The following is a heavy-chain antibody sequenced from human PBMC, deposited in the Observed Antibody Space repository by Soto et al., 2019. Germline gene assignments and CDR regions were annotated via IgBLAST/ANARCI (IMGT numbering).Heavy chain of an antibody. V-gene: IGHV3-23*01. J-gene: IGHJ3*02. CDR2: ISGSGGST. Sequence: EVQLLESGGGLVQPGGSLRLSCAASGFTFSSYAMSWVRQAPGKGLEWVSAISGSGGSTYYADSVKGRFTISRDNSKNTLYLQMNSLRDEDTAVYYCAKDPSSSSTKWRYAFDIWGQGTMVTVSS. CDR1: GFTFSSYA. CDR3: AKDPSSSSTKWRYAFDI. D-gene: IGHD6-13*01.